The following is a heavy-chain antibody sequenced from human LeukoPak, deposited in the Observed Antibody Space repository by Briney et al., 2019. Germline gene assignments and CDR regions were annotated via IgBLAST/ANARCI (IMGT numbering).Heavy chain of an antibody. CDR1: GFTFSSYS. Sequence: PGGSLRLSCAASGFTFSSYSMNWVRQAPGKGLEWASSISSSSSYIYYADSVKGRFTISRDNAKNSLYLQMNSLRAEDTAVYYCARLSDYGSGSGELSDFDYWGQGTLVTVSS. CDR2: ISSSSSYI. CDR3: ARLSDYGSGSGELSDFDY. J-gene: IGHJ4*02. V-gene: IGHV3-21*04. D-gene: IGHD3-10*01.